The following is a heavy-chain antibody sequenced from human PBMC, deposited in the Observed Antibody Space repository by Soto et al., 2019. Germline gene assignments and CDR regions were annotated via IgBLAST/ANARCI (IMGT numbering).Heavy chain of an antibody. J-gene: IGHJ6*02. CDR1: GYTFTGYY. CDR3: ARSPRRTAMVTYHPVDYYGMDV. D-gene: IGHD5-18*01. Sequence: GASVKVSCKASGYTFTGYYMHWVRQAPGQRLEWMGWINPNSGGTNYAQKIQGWVTMTRDTSISTAYMELSRLRSDDTAVYYCARSPRRTAMVTYHPVDYYGMDVWGQGTTVTVSS. V-gene: IGHV1-2*04. CDR2: INPNSGGT.